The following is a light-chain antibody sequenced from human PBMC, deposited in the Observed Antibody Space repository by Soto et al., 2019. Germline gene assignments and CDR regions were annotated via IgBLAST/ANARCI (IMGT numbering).Light chain of an antibody. CDR2: ENY. Sequence: QSVLTQPPSVSAAPGQKVTISCSGSSSNIGSYSVSWYQQLPGTAPKLLIYENYERPSGIPDRFSGSKSGTSATLGITGLQTGDEDDYYCGAWDGSLTGGVFGGGTKLTVL. CDR1: SSNIGSYS. J-gene: IGLJ2*01. V-gene: IGLV1-51*02. CDR3: GAWDGSLTGGV.